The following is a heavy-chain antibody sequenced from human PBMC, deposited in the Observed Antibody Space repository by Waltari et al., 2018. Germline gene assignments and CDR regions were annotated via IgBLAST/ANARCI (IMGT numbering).Heavy chain of an antibody. D-gene: IGHD6-6*01. CDR2: IYYSGST. CDR3: ARYSSSNFDY. CDR1: AGSISSYY. J-gene: IGHJ4*02. Sequence: QVQLQESGPGLVTPSETLALTCTVSAGSISSYYWSWIRQPPGKGLEWIGYIYYSGSTNYNPSLKCRVTISVDTSKNQFSLKLSSVTAADTAVYYCARYSSSNFDYWGQGTLVTVSS. V-gene: IGHV4-59*01.